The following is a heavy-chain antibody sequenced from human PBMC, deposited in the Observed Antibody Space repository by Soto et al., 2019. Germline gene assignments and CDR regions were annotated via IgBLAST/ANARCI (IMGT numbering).Heavy chain of an antibody. D-gene: IGHD2-2*01. J-gene: IGHJ4*02. CDR1: GGSISSGGYS. CDR3: ARVPDY. V-gene: IGHV4-30-2*01. Sequence: QLQLQESGSGLVKPSQTLSLTCAVSGGSISSGGYSWSWIRQPPGKGLEWIGYMYHSGRTYDNPSVKTTVTIAIDTSKNQFSLKLRCVSDADTALYYGARVPDYWGQGILVTVSS. CDR2: MYHSGRT.